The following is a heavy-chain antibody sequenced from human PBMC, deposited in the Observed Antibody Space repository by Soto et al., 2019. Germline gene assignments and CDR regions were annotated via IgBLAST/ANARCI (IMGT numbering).Heavy chain of an antibody. Sequence: QVQLQESGPGLVKPSGTLSLTCAVSGDSIRTTDWWSWVRQSPGKGLEWIGEIYHGGSTNYNPSLKSRVTISVDKSKNQFSLKMTSVTAADTAVYYCARDRRGNYGLRQNFHYWGQGMLVTVSS. CDR1: GDSIRTTDW. J-gene: IGHJ4*02. CDR2: IYHGGST. D-gene: IGHD4-17*01. CDR3: ARDRRGNYGLRQNFHY. V-gene: IGHV4-4*02.